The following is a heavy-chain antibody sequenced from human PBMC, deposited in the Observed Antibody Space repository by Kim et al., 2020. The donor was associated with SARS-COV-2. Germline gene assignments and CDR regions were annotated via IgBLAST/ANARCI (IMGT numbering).Heavy chain of an antibody. CDR1: GGSISSTHW. D-gene: IGHD3-9*01. V-gene: IGHV4-4*02. J-gene: IGHJ4*02. CDR3: ASAISRTVDY. CDR2: IYHSGST. Sequence: SETLSLTCAVSGGSISSTHWWTWVRQPPGKGLEWIGEIYHSGSTNYNPSLSSRVTISADKSKNHFSLKLTSVTAADTAVYYCASAISRTVDYWGQGTLVTVSS.